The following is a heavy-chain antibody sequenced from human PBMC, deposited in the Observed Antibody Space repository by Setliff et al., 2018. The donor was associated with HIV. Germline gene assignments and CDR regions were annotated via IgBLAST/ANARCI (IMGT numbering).Heavy chain of an antibody. J-gene: IGHJ4*02. V-gene: IGHV4-34*01. CDR3: VVVVALPLIKYYFDY. D-gene: IGHD2-15*01. CDR2: INRFGIT. Sequence: SETLSLTCAVYSGSFTGYYWTWIRQPPGKGLEWIGEINRFGITNYNPSLKSRLTLSVDTSKNQFSLNVNSVTAADTAVYYCVVVVALPLIKYYFDYWGQGTLVTVSS. CDR1: SGSFTGYY.